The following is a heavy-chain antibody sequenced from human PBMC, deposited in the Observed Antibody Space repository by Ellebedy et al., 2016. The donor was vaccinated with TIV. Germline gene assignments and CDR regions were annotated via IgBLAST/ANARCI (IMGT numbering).Heavy chain of an antibody. D-gene: IGHD6-19*01. CDR3: ARSSAVEKYYYYYYYMDV. V-gene: IGHV1-3*02. CDR2: SNAGNGNT. CDR1: GYTFTSYA. Sequence: ASVKVSSXASGYTFTSYAMHWVRQAPGQRLEWMGWSNAGNGNTKYSQEFQGRVTITRDTSASTAYMELRSLRSDDTAVYYCARSSAVEKYYYYYYYMDVWGKGTTVTVSS. J-gene: IGHJ6*03.